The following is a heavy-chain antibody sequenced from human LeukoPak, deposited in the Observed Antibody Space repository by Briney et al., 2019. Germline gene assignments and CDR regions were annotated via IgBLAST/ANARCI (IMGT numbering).Heavy chain of an antibody. Sequence: SETLSLTCTVSGGSINNYYWTWIRQPPGKGLEWIGDMYTSGSTNYNPSLESRVTISEDTSKNQFSLKLTSVTAADTAVYYCARATRGSVAGPFDYWGQGTQVTVSS. CDR1: GGSINNYY. CDR2: MYTSGST. CDR3: ARATRGSVAGPFDY. V-gene: IGHV4-4*09. J-gene: IGHJ4*02. D-gene: IGHD6-19*01.